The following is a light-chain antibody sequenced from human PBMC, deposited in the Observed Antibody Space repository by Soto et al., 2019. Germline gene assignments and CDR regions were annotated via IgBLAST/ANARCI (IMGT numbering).Light chain of an antibody. CDR2: EDD. J-gene: IGLJ2*01. CDR3: QYYDAEILI. CDR1: SGNIVSNY. Sequence: NFMLTQPHSVSGSPGKTVTISCTRSSGNIVSNYVQWYQQRPGSSPTTVIFEDDDRPSGVPDRFSASLDTSTNSASHTISGLKPEYEADSYCQYYDAEILIFGGGTKLTVL. V-gene: IGLV6-57*01.